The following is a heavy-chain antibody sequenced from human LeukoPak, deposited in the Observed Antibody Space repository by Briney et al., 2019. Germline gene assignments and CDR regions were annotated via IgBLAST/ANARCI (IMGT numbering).Heavy chain of an antibody. V-gene: IGHV5-51*01. D-gene: IGHD6-6*01. J-gene: IGHJ4*02. CDR1: GYSFTSYW. CDR3: ARHFSAYSSSSGVDS. Sequence: GEALKISCKGSGYSFTSYWIGWVRQMPGKGLEWMGIIYPGDSDTRYSPSFEGEVTISADKSISTAYLQWSSLKASDTAMYYCARHFSAYSSSSGVDSWGQGTLVTVSS. CDR2: IYPGDSDT.